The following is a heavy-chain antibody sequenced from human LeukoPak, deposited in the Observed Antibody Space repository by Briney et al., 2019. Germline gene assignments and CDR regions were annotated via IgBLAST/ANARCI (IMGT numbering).Heavy chain of an antibody. Sequence: AGASLRLSCAASGFIFSNYAMSWVRQAPGKGLECVSAIGGRDSGTYYADSVRGRFTVSRDDPKNTLYLQMNTLRAEDTAVYYCAKWGDYDILTGYYDSDYWGQGTLVTVSS. D-gene: IGHD3-9*01. CDR1: GFIFSNYA. V-gene: IGHV3-23*01. J-gene: IGHJ4*02. CDR2: IGGRDSGT. CDR3: AKWGDYDILTGYYDSDY.